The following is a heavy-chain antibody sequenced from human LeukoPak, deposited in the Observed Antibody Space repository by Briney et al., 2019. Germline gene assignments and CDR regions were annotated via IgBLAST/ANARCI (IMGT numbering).Heavy chain of an antibody. V-gene: IGHV1-8*01. Sequence: ASVKVSCKASGYTFTSYDINWVRQATGQGLEWMGWMNPNSGNTGYAQKLQGRVTMTRNTSISTAYMELSSLRSEDTAVYYCARGVAAAGKTFDYWGQGALVTVSS. J-gene: IGHJ4*02. CDR3: ARGVAAAGKTFDY. D-gene: IGHD6-13*01. CDR1: GYTFTSYD. CDR2: MNPNSGNT.